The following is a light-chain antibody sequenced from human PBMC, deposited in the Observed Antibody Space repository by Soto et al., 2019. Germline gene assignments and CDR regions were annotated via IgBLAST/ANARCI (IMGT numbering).Light chain of an antibody. CDR3: QQYGSSPLP. Sequence: EIILRRSACTLSLSPGERASLSCRASHVVSSSYLAWYQHKPGQAPRLVIYTASSRATGIPDRFSGSGSGTDFSLTISRLEPEDFAVYYCQQYGSSPLPFGQGTKVDIK. V-gene: IGKV3-20*01. J-gene: IGKJ1*01. CDR1: HVVSSSY. CDR2: TAS.